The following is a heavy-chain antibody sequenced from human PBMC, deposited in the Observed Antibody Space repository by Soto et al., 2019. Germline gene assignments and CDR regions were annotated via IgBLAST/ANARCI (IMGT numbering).Heavy chain of an antibody. D-gene: IGHD3-22*01. CDR1: GYSFTSYW. CDR2: IYPGDSDT. J-gene: IGHJ4*02. Sequence: PGESLKISCKGSGYSFTSYWIGWVRQMPGKGLEWMGIIYPGDSDTRYSPSFQGQVTISADKSISTAYLQWSSLKASDTAMYYCARQEYYYDSSGYYQVSFFDYWGQGTLVTVS. CDR3: ARQEYYYDSSGYYQVSFFDY. V-gene: IGHV5-51*01.